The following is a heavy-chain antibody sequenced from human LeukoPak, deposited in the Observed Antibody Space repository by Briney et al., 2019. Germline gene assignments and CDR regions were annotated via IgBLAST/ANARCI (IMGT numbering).Heavy chain of an antibody. Sequence: GSLRLSCAASGFTFSSYAMSWVRQSPEKGLEWIGSIYYSGSTYYSASFKSRVTISVDTSQNQFSLKLRSVTAADRAVYYCASRYYYDTRGYFLHWGQGTLVTVSS. CDR3: ASRYYYDTRGYFLH. D-gene: IGHD3-22*01. J-gene: IGHJ1*01. V-gene: IGHV4-39*01. CDR1: GFTFSSYA. CDR2: IYYSGST.